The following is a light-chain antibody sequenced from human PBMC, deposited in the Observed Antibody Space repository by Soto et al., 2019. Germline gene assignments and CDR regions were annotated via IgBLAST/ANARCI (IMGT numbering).Light chain of an antibody. CDR2: AAS. CDR1: QSITNY. J-gene: IGKJ1*01. V-gene: IGKV1-39*01. Sequence: DIQMTQSPSSLSASVGDRVTITCRASQSITNYLNWYQLKPGKAPQLLISAASSLQGGDPSRFSGSGSGTDFTLIISSLQPEDSATYYCQQSHSFPWTFGQGTKVEIK. CDR3: QQSHSFPWT.